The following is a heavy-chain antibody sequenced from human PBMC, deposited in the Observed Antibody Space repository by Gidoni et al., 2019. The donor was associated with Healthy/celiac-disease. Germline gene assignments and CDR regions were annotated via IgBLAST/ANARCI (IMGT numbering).Heavy chain of an antibody. J-gene: IGHJ4*02. CDR2: IRSKAYGGTT. CDR3: TRKEMSSSGYYYGAHFDY. V-gene: IGHV3-49*05. Sequence: EVQLVESGGGLVKPGRSLRLSCTASGFTFGDYAMSWFRQAPGKGLEWVGFIRSKAYGGTTEYAASVKGRFTISRDDSKSIAYLQMNSLKTEDTAVYYCTRKEMSSSGYYYGAHFDYWGQGTLVTVSS. D-gene: IGHD3-22*01. CDR1: GFTFGDYA.